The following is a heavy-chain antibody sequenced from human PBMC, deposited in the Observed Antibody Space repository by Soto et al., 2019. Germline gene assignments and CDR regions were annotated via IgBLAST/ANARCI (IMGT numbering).Heavy chain of an antibody. V-gene: IGHV4-34*01. Sequence: QVQLQQWGAGLLKPSETLSLTCAVYGGSFSGYYWSWIRQPPGKGLEWIGEINHSGSTNYNPSLMSGATISVVTSKNQLSQKLSAVTAADTAVYYCARSHFLVRGYCSSTSCYADDYWGQGTLVTVSS. CDR1: GGSFSGYY. CDR3: ARSHFLVRGYCSSTSCYADDY. J-gene: IGHJ4*02. CDR2: INHSGST. D-gene: IGHD2-2*01.